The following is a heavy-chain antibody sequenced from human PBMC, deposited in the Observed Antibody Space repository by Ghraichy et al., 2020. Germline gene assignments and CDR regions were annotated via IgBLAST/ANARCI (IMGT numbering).Heavy chain of an antibody. CDR1: GGSFSGYY. J-gene: IGHJ5*02. CDR3: ARGLRYSYGPSVHWFDP. Sequence: SETLSLTCAVYGGSFSGYYWSWIRQPPGMGLEWIGEINHSGSTNYNPSLKSRVTISVDTSKNQFSLKLSSVTAADTAVYYCARGLRYSYGPSVHWFDPWGQGTLVTVSS. D-gene: IGHD5-18*01. V-gene: IGHV4-34*01. CDR2: INHSGST.